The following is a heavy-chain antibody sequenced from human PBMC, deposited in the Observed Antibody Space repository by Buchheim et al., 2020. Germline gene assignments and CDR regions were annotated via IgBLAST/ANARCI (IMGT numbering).Heavy chain of an antibody. CDR1: GFTFSDYY. V-gene: IGHV3-11*01. D-gene: IGHD2-15*01. CDR3: ASTLVVEDYYDYYGMDV. Sequence: QVQLVESGGGLVKPGGSLRLSCAASGFTFSDYYMRWIRQAPGKGLEWVSYISSSGSTIYYADSVKGRFTISRDNSKNSLYLQMTSRGAEETAVYYCASTLVVEDYYDYYGMDVWGQGTT. CDR2: ISSSGSTI. J-gene: IGHJ6*02.